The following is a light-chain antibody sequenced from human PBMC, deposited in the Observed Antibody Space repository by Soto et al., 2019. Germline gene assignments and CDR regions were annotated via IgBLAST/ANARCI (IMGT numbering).Light chain of an antibody. J-gene: IGLJ1*01. CDR3: AAWDDSLLDV. V-gene: IGLV1-47*01. CDR2: RNN. CDR1: SSNIGSNY. Sequence: QPVLTQPPSASGTPGQRVTISCSGSSSNIGSNYVYWYQQLPGTAPKLLIYRNNQRPSGVPDRFSGSKSGTSASLAISGLRSEDEADYYCAAWDDSLLDVFGTGTKLTVL.